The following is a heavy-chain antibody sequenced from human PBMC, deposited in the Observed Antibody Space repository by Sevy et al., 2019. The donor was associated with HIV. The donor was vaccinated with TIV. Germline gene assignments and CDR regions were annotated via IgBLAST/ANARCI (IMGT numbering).Heavy chain of an antibody. J-gene: IGHJ4*02. V-gene: IGHV3-73*01. Sequence: GGSLRLSCAVSGFNFSISAMHWVRQAPGKGLEWLGRIRSSANNYATAYSTSLKGRFTMSRDDSKSTAYLQMNSMKSEDSALYYYTTLLGVPFDYWGQGALVTVSS. CDR3: TTLLGVPFDY. CDR1: GFNFSISA. D-gene: IGHD3-10*01. CDR2: IRSSANNYAT.